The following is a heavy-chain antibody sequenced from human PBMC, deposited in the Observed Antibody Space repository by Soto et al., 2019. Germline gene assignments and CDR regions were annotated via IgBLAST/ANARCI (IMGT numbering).Heavy chain of an antibody. CDR1: GGSISSYY. Sequence: SETLSLTCTVSGGSISSYYWSWIRQPPGKGLEWIGYIYYSGSTNYNPSLKSRVTISVDTSKNQFSLKLSSVTAADTAVYYCARADLEWLLYRYLGAFDIWGQGTMVTVSS. CDR2: IYYSGST. CDR3: ARADLEWLLYRYLGAFDI. D-gene: IGHD3-3*01. V-gene: IGHV4-59*01. J-gene: IGHJ3*02.